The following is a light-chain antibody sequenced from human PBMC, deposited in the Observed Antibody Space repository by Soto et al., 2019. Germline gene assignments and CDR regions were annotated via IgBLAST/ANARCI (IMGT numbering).Light chain of an antibody. V-gene: IGKV3-20*01. CDR1: QTVRNNY. CDR3: QQFSSYPLT. Sequence: EFVLTQSPGTLSLSAGERATLSCRASQTVRNNYLAWYQQKPGQAPRLLIYDASSGATGIPDRFSGGGSGTDFTLTISRLEPEDFAVYYCQQFSSYPLTFGGGTKVDIK. CDR2: DAS. J-gene: IGKJ4*01.